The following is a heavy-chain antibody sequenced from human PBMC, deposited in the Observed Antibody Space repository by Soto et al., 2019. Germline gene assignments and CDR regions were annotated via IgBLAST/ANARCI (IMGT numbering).Heavy chain of an antibody. D-gene: IGHD2-21*01. CDR1: GYTFTSYG. Sequence: QVQLVQSGAEVKKPGASVKVSCKASGYTFTSYGISCVRQAPGQGLEWMGWISAYNGNTNYAQKLQRRVTMTTDTSTSKSYMELRSLRSADTAVYYCARSTGSAYSFDPWGQGTLVTVSS. CDR3: ARSTGSAYSFDP. CDR2: ISAYNGNT. V-gene: IGHV1-18*01. J-gene: IGHJ5*02.